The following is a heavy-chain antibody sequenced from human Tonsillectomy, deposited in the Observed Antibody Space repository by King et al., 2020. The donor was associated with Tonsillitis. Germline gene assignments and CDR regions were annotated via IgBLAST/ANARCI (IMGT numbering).Heavy chain of an antibody. CDR2: ISGSGDST. V-gene: IGHV3-23*04. CDR1: GFTFSSYA. D-gene: IGHD6-13*01. Sequence: QLVQSGGGLVQPGGSLRLSCAASGFTFSSYAMSWVRQAPGKGLEWVSAISGSGDSTYYGDSAKGRFTISRDISKNTLYLQMNSLRAEDTAVYYCAKGTAAGPATEVDPWGQGTLVTVSS. J-gene: IGHJ5*02. CDR3: AKGTAAGPATEVDP.